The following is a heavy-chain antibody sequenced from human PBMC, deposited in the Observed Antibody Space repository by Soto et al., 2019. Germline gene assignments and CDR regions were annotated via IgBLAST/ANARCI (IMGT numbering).Heavy chain of an antibody. CDR3: ARDREDGSGTKYNWFDS. J-gene: IGHJ5*01. CDR2: TIPIFDTP. V-gene: IGHV1-69*13. CDR1: GGTFGNLG. D-gene: IGHD3-10*01. Sequence: SVKVSCKASGGTFGNLGISWLRQAPGQGLEWMGGTIPIFDTPHYAEKFRDRLTITADATSTAYMELTSLSSEDTATYYCARDREDGSGTKYNWFDSWGQGTLVTVSS.